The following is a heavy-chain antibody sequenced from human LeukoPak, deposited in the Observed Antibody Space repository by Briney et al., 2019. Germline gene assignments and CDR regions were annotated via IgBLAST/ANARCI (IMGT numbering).Heavy chain of an antibody. V-gene: IGHV3-48*01. Sequence: PGGSLRLSCAASGFTFSGYSMNWVRQAPGRGLEWLSYISSGSRTIFYADSVKGRFTISRDNGKNSLFLLMSSLRADDMAVYYCVRESITGDRDFDYWGQGTLITVSS. D-gene: IGHD7-27*01. CDR3: VRESITGDRDFDY. J-gene: IGHJ4*02. CDR1: GFTFSGYS. CDR2: ISSGSRTI.